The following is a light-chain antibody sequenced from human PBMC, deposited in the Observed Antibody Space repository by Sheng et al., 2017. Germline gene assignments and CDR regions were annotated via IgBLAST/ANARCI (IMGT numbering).Light chain of an antibody. Sequence: DIQMTQSPSTLSASVGDRVTITCRASESVETGLAWYQQKPGKAPKLLIYGASTLQSGVPSRFSGSGSGTEFTLTIYSLQPDDFATYYCQQYNNGYTFGQGTKVEI. CDR2: GAS. CDR3: QQYNNGYT. V-gene: IGKV1-5*03. CDR1: ESVETG. J-gene: IGKJ2*01.